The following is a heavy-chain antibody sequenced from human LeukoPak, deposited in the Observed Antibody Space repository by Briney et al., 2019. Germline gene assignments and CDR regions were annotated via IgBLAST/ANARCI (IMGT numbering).Heavy chain of an antibody. CDR3: ARGGSCGGDCYSADYYYMDV. CDR2: IIPIFGTA. CDR1: GYTFTGYY. Sequence: ASVKVSCKASGYTFTGYYMHWVRQAPGQGLEWMGGIIPIFGTANYAQKFQGRVTITADESTSTAYMELSSLRSEDTAVYYCARGGSCGGDCYSADYYYMDVWGKGTTVTISS. V-gene: IGHV1-69*13. D-gene: IGHD2-21*02. J-gene: IGHJ6*03.